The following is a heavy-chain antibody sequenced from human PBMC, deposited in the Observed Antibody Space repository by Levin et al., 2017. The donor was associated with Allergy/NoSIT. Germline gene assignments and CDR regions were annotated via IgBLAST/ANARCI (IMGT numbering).Heavy chain of an antibody. CDR1: GFTFGDYA. D-gene: IGHD3-10*01. CDR3: TRSLTVRGVNAFDI. CDR2: IRSKAYGGTT. J-gene: IGHJ3*02. Sequence: PGGSLRLSCTASGFTFGDYAMSWFRQAPGKGLEWVGFIRSKAYGGTTEYAASVKGRFTISRDDSKSIAYLQMNSLKTEDTAVYYCTRSLTVRGVNAFDIWGQGTMVTVSS. V-gene: IGHV3-49*03.